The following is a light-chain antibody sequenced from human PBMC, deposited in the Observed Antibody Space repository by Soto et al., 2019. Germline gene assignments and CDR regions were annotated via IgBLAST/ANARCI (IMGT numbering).Light chain of an antibody. CDR2: AAS. CDR1: QGISSY. V-gene: IGKV1-9*01. Sequence: DIQLTQSPSFLSASVGDRVTITCRASQGISSYLAWYQQKPGKAPKLLIYAASTLQSGVPSRLSGSGSGTDFTLTIGSLQPEDFATYYCQQFNSYPYTFGQGTELEIK. CDR3: QQFNSYPYT. J-gene: IGKJ2*01.